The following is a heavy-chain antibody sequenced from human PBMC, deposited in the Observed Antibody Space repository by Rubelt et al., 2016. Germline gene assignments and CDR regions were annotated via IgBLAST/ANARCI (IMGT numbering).Heavy chain of an antibody. J-gene: IGHJ6*03. Sequence: GFTFNTCAMPWVRQAPGKGLAWVAIISFGGTNQSYEDSVTGPFTLSRDHSKNTLFLQMNSLRAEDTDVDYCAKGGPGFLDWPYYMDVWGEGTTVTVSS. V-gene: IGHV3-30*18. CDR1: GFTFNTCA. CDR2: ISFGGTNQ. D-gene: IGHD3/OR15-3a*01. CDR3: AKGGPGFLDWPYYMDV.